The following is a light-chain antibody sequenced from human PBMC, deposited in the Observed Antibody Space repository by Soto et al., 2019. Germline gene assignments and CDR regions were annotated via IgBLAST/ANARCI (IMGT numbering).Light chain of an antibody. J-gene: IGKJ3*01. CDR1: QGISSY. Sequence: DIQLTQSPSFLSASVGDRVTITCRASQGISSYLAWYQQKPGKAPKLLIYAASTLQSGVPSRFSGSGSGTKFTLTISSLQPEDFATYYCQQLNSYPPFTFGPGTKVDIK. CDR2: AAS. CDR3: QQLNSYPPFT. V-gene: IGKV1-9*01.